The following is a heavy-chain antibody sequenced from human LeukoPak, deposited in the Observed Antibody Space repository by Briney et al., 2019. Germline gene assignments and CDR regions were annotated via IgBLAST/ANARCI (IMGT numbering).Heavy chain of an antibody. Sequence: GESLRLSCAASGFTISSYAMNWVRQAPGKGLDWVSVISTSGGTTYYADSVKGRFTISRDNSKNTLYLQMNSLSVEDTAVYYCAKDEVLWFGERAFDIWGHGTMVTVSS. V-gene: IGHV3-23*01. J-gene: IGHJ3*02. CDR1: GFTISSYA. D-gene: IGHD3-10*01. CDR3: AKDEVLWFGERAFDI. CDR2: ISTSGGTT.